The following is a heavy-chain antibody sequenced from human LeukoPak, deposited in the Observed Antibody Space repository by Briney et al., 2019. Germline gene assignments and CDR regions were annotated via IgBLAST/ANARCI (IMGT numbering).Heavy chain of an antibody. Sequence: GGSLRLSCAASGFTVSSNYMSWVRQAPGKGLEWVSSISSSMALYYADSVKGRFSISRDNAKNSLYLHMNSLRTEDTALYYCAVEGAIYDSSGYSQTNEWGQGTLVTVSS. D-gene: IGHD3-22*01. J-gene: IGHJ4*02. CDR2: ISSSMAL. CDR1: GFTVSSNY. CDR3: AVEGAIYDSSGYSQTNE. V-gene: IGHV3-69-1*01.